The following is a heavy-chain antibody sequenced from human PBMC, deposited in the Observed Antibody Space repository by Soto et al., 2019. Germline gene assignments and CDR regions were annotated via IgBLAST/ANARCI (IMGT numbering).Heavy chain of an antibody. CDR3: ARDADLSSRRITIFGVAPQGWFDP. V-gene: IGHV3-74*01. Sequence: PGGSLRLSCAASGFTFSSYWMHWVRQGPGKGLVWVSRINSDGSSTSYADSVKGRFTISRDNAKNTLYLQMNSLRAEDTAVYYCARDADLSSRRITIFGVAPQGWFDPWGQGTLVTVSS. CDR1: GFTFSSYW. D-gene: IGHD3-3*01. CDR2: INSDGSST. J-gene: IGHJ5*02.